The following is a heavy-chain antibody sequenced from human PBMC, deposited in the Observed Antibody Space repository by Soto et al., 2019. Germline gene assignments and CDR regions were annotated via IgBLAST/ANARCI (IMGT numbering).Heavy chain of an antibody. CDR2: IWYDGSNK. J-gene: IGHJ4*02. Sequence: QVQLVESGGGVVQPGRSLRLSCAASGFTFSNYGMHWVRQAPGKGLEWVAGIWYDGSNKYYADSVKGRFTISRDNSKNTLYLQMDSLRAEDTAVYYCARAAAGNSPLDYWGQGTLVTVSS. V-gene: IGHV3-33*01. CDR3: ARAAAGNSPLDY. D-gene: IGHD6-13*01. CDR1: GFTFSNYG.